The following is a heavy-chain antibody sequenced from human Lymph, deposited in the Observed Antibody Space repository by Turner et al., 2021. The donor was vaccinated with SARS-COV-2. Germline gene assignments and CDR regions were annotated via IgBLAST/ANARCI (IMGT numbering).Heavy chain of an antibody. Sequence: HVQLVTSGAAVVKPASSATGSCNVSGCTITEVSMHWVRQAPGKGLEWMGGFDPEDGETIYAQKFQGRVTMTEDTSTDTAYMELSSLRSEDTAVYYCATGPYDVWCGPSPGYYGMDVWGQGTTVTVSS. V-gene: IGHV1-24*01. CDR2: FDPEDGET. D-gene: IGHD3-3*01. J-gene: IGHJ6*02. CDR1: GCTITEVS. CDR3: ATGPYDVWCGPSPGYYGMDV.